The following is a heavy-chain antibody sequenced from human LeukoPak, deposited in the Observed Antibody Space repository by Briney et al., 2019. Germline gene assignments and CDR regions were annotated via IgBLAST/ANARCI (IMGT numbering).Heavy chain of an antibody. D-gene: IGHD3-16*01. CDR1: GFTVSSNA. J-gene: IGHJ4*02. CDR2: IYGGGST. CDR3: ATRYIFDYLGY. Sequence: GGSLRLSCAASGFTVSSNAMSWVRQAPGKGLEWVSTIYGGGSTYYADSVKGRFTIFRDNSKNTLYLQMNSLRAEDTAVYYCATRYIFDYLGYWGQGTLVTVSS. V-gene: IGHV3-53*01.